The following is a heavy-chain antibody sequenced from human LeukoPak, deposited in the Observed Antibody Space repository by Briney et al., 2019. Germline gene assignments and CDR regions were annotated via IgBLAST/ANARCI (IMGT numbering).Heavy chain of an antibody. CDR2: IYYSGST. J-gene: IGHJ5*02. Sequence: SETLSLTCTVSGGSISSSSYYWGWIRQPPGKGLEWIGSIYYSGSTYYNPSLKSRVTISVDTSKNQFSLKLSSVTAADTAVYYCARLKISQLHAYGWFDPWGQGTLVTVSS. CDR3: ARLKISQLHAYGWFDP. D-gene: IGHD2-2*01. CDR1: GGSISSSSYY. V-gene: IGHV4-39*01.